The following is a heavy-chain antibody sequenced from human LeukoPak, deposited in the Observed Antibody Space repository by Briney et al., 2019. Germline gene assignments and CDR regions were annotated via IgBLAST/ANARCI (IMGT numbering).Heavy chain of an antibody. CDR3: ARDRNSSPGD. CDR2: VSYDGSDK. V-gene: IGHV3-30-3*01. D-gene: IGHD3-22*01. Sequence: GGSLRLSCAASGFTFSSYEMHWVRQAPVKGLEWVAVVSYDGSDKYYGVSVKGRFTISRDNSKNTLYLQINSLGPEDTAVYYCARDRNSSPGDWGQGTLVTVSS. CDR1: GFTFSSYE. J-gene: IGHJ4*02.